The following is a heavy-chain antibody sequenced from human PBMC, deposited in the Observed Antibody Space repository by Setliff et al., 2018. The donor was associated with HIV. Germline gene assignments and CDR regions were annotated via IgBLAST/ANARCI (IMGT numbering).Heavy chain of an antibody. CDR2: VNPSGGDT. D-gene: IGHD1-1*01. J-gene: IGHJ4*02. CDR3: ASARIPTGGTSTSFDY. Sequence: ASVKVSCKASGYAFTSFYLHWVRQAPGQGLEWMAIVNPSGGDTSYAEKFQGRVTMTSDTSTSTVYMDLSSLGSEDTAVYYCASARIPTGGTSTSFDYWGQGTLVTVSS. CDR1: GYAFTSFY. V-gene: IGHV1-46*01.